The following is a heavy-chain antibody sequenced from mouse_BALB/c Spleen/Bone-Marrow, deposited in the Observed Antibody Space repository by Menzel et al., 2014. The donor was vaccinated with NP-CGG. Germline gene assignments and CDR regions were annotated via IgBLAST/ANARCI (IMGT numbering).Heavy chain of an antibody. V-gene: IGHV1-31*01. D-gene: IGHD1-1*01. CDR1: GYSFTGYY. CDR2: INPYNGAT. CDR3: ASHYYGSSYWYFDV. Sequence: VQLQQPGPELVKPGASVKISCKASGYSFTGYYMHWVKQSHVKSLGWIGRINPYNGATSYNQNFKDKASLTVDKSSSTAYMELHSLTSEDSAVYYCASHYYGSSYWYFDVWGAGTTVTVSS. J-gene: IGHJ1*01.